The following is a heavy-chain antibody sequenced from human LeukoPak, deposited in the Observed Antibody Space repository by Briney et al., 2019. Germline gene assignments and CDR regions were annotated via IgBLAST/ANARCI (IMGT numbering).Heavy chain of an antibody. CDR2: ISGFGGSA. D-gene: IGHD3-10*01. V-gene: IGHV3-23*01. J-gene: IGHJ3*02. CDR1: GFTFSNYA. CDR3: ARHSPYYYGWGAFDI. Sequence: GGSLRLSCAASGFTFSNYAMSWVRQAPGKGLEWVSAISGFGGSAYYADSVKGRFTISRDNSKNTLYLQMNSLRAEDTAVYYCARHSPYYYGWGAFDIWGQGTMVTVSS.